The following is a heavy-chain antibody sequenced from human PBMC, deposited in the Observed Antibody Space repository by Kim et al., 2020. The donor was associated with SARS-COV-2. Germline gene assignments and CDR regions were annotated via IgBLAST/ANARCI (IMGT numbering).Heavy chain of an antibody. Sequence: GGSLRLSCAASGFTFSNYAMTWVRQGPGKGLEWVSAITCSGGRTYYADSVKGRFTISRDNSKNTLYLQMNSLRAEDTAVYYCAKDYVEFDYWGQGTLVTVSS. V-gene: IGHV3-23*01. J-gene: IGHJ4*02. D-gene: IGHD1-1*01. CDR1: GFTFSNYA. CDR2: ITCSGGRT. CDR3: AKDYVEFDY.